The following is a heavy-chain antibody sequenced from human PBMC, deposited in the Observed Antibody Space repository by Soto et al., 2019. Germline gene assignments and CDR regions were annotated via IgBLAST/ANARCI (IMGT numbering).Heavy chain of an antibody. Sequence: SETLSLACSFSAGSVSVSNHYWNWIRQTPGKGLEWIGYIDYTGSTNYNPSLKSRVTISVDTSKTQFSLKLSSVTAADTAVYYCARGGTSSRREVAGYFQYWGQGTQVTVSS. CDR1: AGSVSVSNHY. D-gene: IGHD1-7*01. J-gene: IGHJ1*01. CDR2: IDYTGST. CDR3: ARGGTSSRREVAGYFQY. V-gene: IGHV4-61*01.